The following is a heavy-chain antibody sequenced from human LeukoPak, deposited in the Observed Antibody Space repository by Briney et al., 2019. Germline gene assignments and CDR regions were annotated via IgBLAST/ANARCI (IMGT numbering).Heavy chain of an antibody. CDR2: IYYSGST. CDR3: ARISYSYGLVIQDAFDI. Sequence: SETLSLTCTVSGGSISSSSYYWGWIRQPPGKGLEWIGSIYYSGSTYYNPSLKSRVTISVDTSKNQFSLKLSSVTAADTAVYYCARISYSYGLVIQDAFDIWGQGTMVTVSS. CDR1: GGSISSSSYY. V-gene: IGHV4-39*01. D-gene: IGHD5-18*01. J-gene: IGHJ3*02.